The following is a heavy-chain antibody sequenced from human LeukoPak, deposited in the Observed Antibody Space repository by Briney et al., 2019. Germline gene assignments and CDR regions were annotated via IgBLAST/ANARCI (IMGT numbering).Heavy chain of an antibody. CDR3: ARDCSSTSCYYYMDV. CDR1: GYTFTGYY. V-gene: IGHV1-2*02. CDR2: INPNSGGT. Sequence: GASVKVSCKASGYTFTGYYMHWVRQAPGQGLDWMGWINPNSGGTNYAQKFQGRVTMTRDTSISTAYMELSRLRSDDKAVYYCARDCSSTSCYYYMDVWGKGTTVTVSS. J-gene: IGHJ6*03. D-gene: IGHD2-2*01.